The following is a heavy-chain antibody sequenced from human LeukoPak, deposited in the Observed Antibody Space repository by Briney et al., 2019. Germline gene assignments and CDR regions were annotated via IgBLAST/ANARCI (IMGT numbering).Heavy chain of an antibody. J-gene: IGHJ4*02. V-gene: IGHV3-21*01. Sequence: GGSLRLSCAASGFTFSSYGMNWVRQAPGKGLEWVSSISSSSSYIYYADSVKGRFTISRDNAKNSLYLQMNSLRAEDTAVYYCAQSTIFGVVINYWGQGTLVTVSS. CDR1: GFTFSSYG. D-gene: IGHD3-3*01. CDR3: AQSTIFGVVINY. CDR2: ISSSSSYI.